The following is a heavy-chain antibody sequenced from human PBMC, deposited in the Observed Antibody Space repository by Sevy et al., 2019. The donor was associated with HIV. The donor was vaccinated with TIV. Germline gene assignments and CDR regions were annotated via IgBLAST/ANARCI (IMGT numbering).Heavy chain of an antibody. CDR2: ISYDGSNK. D-gene: IGHD3-22*01. Sequence: GGSLRLSCAASGFTFSSYAMHWVRQAPGKGLEWVAVISYDGSNKCYADSVKGRFTISRDNSKNTLYLQMNSLRAEDTAVYYCAREPIFYDSSGYPSWYFDLWGRGTLVTVSS. V-gene: IGHV3-30-3*01. CDR1: GFTFSSYA. CDR3: AREPIFYDSSGYPSWYFDL. J-gene: IGHJ2*01.